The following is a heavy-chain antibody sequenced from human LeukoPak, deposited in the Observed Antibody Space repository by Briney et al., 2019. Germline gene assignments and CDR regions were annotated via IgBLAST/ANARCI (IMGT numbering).Heavy chain of an antibody. J-gene: IGHJ4*02. V-gene: IGHV5-51*01. Sequence: HGESLKVPCQGSEYSFATYWIAWLRQMPGKGLEWMGSIYPSDSYTRYSPSFQGQVTISADKSIKTAYLQWSSLKASDTAMYYCARPLQGIVGATGFDYWGQGTLVTVS. CDR2: IYPSDSYT. CDR1: EYSFATYW. CDR3: ARPLQGIVGATGFDY. D-gene: IGHD1-26*01.